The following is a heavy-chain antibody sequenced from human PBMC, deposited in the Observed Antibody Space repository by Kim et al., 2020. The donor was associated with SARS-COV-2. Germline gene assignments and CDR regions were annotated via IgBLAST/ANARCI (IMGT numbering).Heavy chain of an antibody. CDR3: ARAQYSSSWYYYYGMDV. D-gene: IGHD6-13*01. CDR1: GYTFTSYD. V-gene: IGHV1-8*01. J-gene: IGHJ6*02. CDR2: MNPNSGNT. Sequence: ASVKVSCKASGYTFTSYDINWVRQATGQGLEWMGWMNPNSGNTGYAQKFQGRVTMTRNTSISTAYMELSSLRSEDTAVYYCARAQYSSSWYYYYGMDVWGQGTTVTVSS.